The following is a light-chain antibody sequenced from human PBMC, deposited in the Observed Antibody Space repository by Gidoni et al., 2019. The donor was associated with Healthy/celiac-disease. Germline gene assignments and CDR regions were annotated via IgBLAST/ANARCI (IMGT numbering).Light chain of an antibody. CDR1: QSVSSSY. J-gene: IGKJ4*01. CDR2: GAS. Sequence: ESVLTQSPGTLSLSPGERATLSCRASQSVSSSYLAWYQQKPGQAPRLLIYGASSRATGIPDRFSGSGSGTDFTLTIRRLEPEDFAVYYCQQYGSSSLTFGGGTKVEIK. V-gene: IGKV3-20*01. CDR3: QQYGSSSLT.